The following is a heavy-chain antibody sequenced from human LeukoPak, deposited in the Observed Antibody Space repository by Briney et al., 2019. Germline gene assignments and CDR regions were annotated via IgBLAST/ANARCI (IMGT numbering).Heavy chain of an antibody. CDR1: SDSISSYY. D-gene: IGHD3-3*01. CDR3: ARATIFGIGNNWFDP. Sequence: PSETLSLTCTVSSDSISSYYWSWIRQPSGKGLEWIGYIYYSGTTKYNPSLKSRVTISVDTSKNQFSLKLSSVTAADTAVYYCARATIFGIGNNWFDPWGQGTLVTVSS. V-gene: IGHV4-59*08. J-gene: IGHJ5*02. CDR2: IYYSGTT.